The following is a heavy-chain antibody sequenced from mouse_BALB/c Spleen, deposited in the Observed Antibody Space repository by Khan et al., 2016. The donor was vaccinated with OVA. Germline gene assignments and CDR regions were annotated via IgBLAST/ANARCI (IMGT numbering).Heavy chain of an antibody. V-gene: IGHV2-6-1*01. CDR3: ARQPYYHYNIMDY. Sequence: QVQLKQSGPGLAEPSQSLSITCTISGFSLTTYGVHWVRQPPGKGLEWLVVIWSDGTTNYNSALKSRLTITKDNSQRQVFLKMNSLQTDDTAIYFCARQPYYHYNIMDYWGQGTSVTGSS. CDR1: GFSLTTYG. D-gene: IGHD2-10*01. J-gene: IGHJ4*01. CDR2: IWSDGTT.